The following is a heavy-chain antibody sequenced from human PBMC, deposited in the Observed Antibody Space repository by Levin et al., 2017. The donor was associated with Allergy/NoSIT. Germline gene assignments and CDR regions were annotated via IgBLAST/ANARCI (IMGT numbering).Heavy chain of an antibody. Sequence: KTGGSLRLSCTASGFTFSDFYMSWVRQAPGKGLEWISYISSTSSYSKYADSVRGRFTISRDNAKNSLFLEMNSLRADDTAVYFCARVFGGWLFMDYWGQGTLVTVSS. D-gene: IGHD6-19*01. V-gene: IGHV3-11*06. J-gene: IGHJ4*02. CDR2: ISSTSSYS. CDR3: ARVFGGWLFMDY. CDR1: GFTFSDFY.